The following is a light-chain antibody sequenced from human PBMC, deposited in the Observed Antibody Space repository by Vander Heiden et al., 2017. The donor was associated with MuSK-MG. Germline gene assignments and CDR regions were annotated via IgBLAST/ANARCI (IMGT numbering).Light chain of an antibody. J-gene: IGKJ4*01. CDR1: QTISRY. CDR3: QQRDSTPIT. Sequence: DIQMTQSPSSLSASVGDRVTMTCRASQTISRYLNWFQQKPGKAPKLLIYGASSLQSGVPSRFSGSGSGTDFTLTISRLQPEDFATYYCQQRDSTPITFGGGTKVEI. V-gene: IGKV1-39*01. CDR2: GAS.